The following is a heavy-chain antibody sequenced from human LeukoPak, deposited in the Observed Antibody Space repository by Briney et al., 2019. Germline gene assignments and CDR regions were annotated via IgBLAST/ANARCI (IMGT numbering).Heavy chain of an antibody. D-gene: IGHD6-13*01. V-gene: IGHV3-74*01. CDR2: INSDGSST. CDR1: GFTVSNYD. Sequence: SGRSLRLSCAASGFTVSNYDMHWVRQAPGQGLVWVSRINSDGSSTSYADSVKGRFTISRDNAKNTLYLQMNSLRGEDTAVYYCARELAAAGTGIDYWGQGTLVTVSS. CDR3: ARELAAAGTGIDY. J-gene: IGHJ4*02.